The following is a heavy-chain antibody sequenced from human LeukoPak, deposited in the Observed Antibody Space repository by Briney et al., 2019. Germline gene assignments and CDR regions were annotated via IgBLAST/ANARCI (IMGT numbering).Heavy chain of an antibody. CDR3: ARGEYGYRL. CDR1: GFTFSDYY. J-gene: IGHJ4*02. Sequence: GGSLRLSCAASGFTFSDYYMSWIRRAPGKGLEWVSCISGSSYTKYEDSVKGRFTISIDNAKNSLYLQMNSLRAEDTAVYYCARGEYGYRLWGQGTLVTVSS. V-gene: IGHV3-11*06. CDR2: ISGSSYT. D-gene: IGHD5-18*01.